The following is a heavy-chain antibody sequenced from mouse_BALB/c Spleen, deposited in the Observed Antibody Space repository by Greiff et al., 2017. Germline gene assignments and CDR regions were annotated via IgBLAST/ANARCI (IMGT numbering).Heavy chain of an antibody. CDR1: GFTFSSFG. CDR3: ARSSGYGSSAFDY. Sequence: EVKLVESGGGLVQPGGSRKLSCAASGFTFSSFGMHWVRQAPEKGLEWVAYISSGSSTIYYADTVKGRFTISRDNPKNTLFLQMTSLRSEDTAMYYCARSSGYGSSAFDYWGQGTTLTVSS. V-gene: IGHV5-17*02. J-gene: IGHJ2*01. CDR2: ISSGSSTI. D-gene: IGHD1-1*01.